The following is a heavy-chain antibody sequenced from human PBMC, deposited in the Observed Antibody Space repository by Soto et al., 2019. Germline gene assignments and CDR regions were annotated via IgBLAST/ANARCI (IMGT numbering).Heavy chain of an antibody. J-gene: IGHJ5*02. D-gene: IGHD3-9*01. V-gene: IGHV4-39*01. CDR2: IRYDGLT. CDR1: GGSISSSSHY. CDR3: ARYPTKLNWSDP. Sequence: SETLSLTCSVSGGSISSSSHYWGWVRQPPGKGLEWIGSIRYDGLTYYNPSLKSRVTISIDTPKNQFSLKLTSVTAADTAVYYCARYPTKLNWSDPWGQETLGTVSS.